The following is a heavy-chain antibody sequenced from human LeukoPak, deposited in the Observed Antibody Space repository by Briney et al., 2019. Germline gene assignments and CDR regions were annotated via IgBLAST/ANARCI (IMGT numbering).Heavy chain of an antibody. CDR2: LRYDGSNK. CDR3: AKDFYGDYSGSCFDY. CDR1: GFTFSSYG. J-gene: IGHJ4*02. V-gene: IGHV3-30*02. Sequence: PGGSLRLSCAASGFTFSSYGMHSVRQAPGKGLEWVAFLRYDGSNKYYADSVKGRFTISRDNSKNTLYPQMNSLRAEDTAVYYCAKDFYGDYSGSCFDYWGQGTLVTVSS. D-gene: IGHD4-17*01.